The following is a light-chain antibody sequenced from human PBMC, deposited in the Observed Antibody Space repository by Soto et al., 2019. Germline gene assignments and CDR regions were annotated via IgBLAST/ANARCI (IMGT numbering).Light chain of an antibody. V-gene: IGKV1-33*01. Sequence: SQTTQSPSSLSASVGDKGTNTCQASQDISNYLNWYQQKPGKAPKLLIYDASNLETGVPSRFSGSGSGTEFTLTISSLQPDDFATYYCQQYNSYSWTFGQGTKVDIK. CDR1: QDISNY. CDR2: DAS. J-gene: IGKJ1*01. CDR3: QQYNSYSWT.